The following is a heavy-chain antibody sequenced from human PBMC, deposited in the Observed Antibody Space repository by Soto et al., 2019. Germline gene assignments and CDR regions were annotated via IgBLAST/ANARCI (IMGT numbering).Heavy chain of an antibody. V-gene: IGHV3-21*01. CDR1: GFTFSSYR. CDR2: VSTTSTYM. Sequence: EVQLVESGGGLVKPGGSLRLSCAASGFTFSSYRMDWVRQAPGKGLEWVSSVSTTSTYMYYADSVQGRFTISRDNAKNYLYLQRNSRRADDTAVYYCALVAAYAAVTPDGTLDYWGLGTVVTVSS. J-gene: IGHJ4*02. CDR3: ALVAAYAAVTPDGTLDY. D-gene: IGHD6-25*01.